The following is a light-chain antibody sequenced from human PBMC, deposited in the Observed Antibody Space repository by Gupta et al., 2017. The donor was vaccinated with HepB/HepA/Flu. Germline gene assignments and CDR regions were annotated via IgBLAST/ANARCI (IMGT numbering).Light chain of an antibody. J-gene: IGKJ4*01. CDR3: QQRSTWPVT. CDR2: DAS. Sequence: IVSPQSAATLSLSPGERATLSCSASNSVSSYLAWYHQKPGQAPRLLLYDASNTATAPPARFSGSASAADFTLTISVRAPEDFVIYCCQQRSTWPVTFGWGTMLEIK. CDR1: NSVSSY. V-gene: IGKV3-11*01.